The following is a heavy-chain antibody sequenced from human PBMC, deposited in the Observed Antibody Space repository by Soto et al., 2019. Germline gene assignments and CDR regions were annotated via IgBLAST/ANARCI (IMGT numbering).Heavy chain of an antibody. CDR3: ARGNHIVVVPAAIPNFDY. CDR2: ISSSSSTI. D-gene: IGHD2-2*01. J-gene: IGHJ4*02. V-gene: IGHV3-48*02. Sequence: EVQLVESGGGLVQPGGSLRLSCAASGFTFSSYSMNWVRQAPGKGLEWVSYISSSSSTIYYADSVKGRFTISRDNAKNSLYLQMNSLRDEDTAVYYCARGNHIVVVPAAIPNFDYWGQGTLVTVSS. CDR1: GFTFSSYS.